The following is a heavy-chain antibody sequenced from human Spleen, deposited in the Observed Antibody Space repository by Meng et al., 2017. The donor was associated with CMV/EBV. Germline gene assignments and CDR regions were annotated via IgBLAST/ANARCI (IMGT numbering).Heavy chain of an antibody. V-gene: IGHV1-18*01. D-gene: IGHD6-6*01. J-gene: IGHJ4*02. Sequence: ASVKVSCKASGDTFTNFGFTWVRQVPGQGLEWMGWISAYNGDTDSAQKLQGRVTMTIDTSTATAYMDLRSLRSDDTAMYYCASGKGSSSVYFDYWGQGTLVTVSS. CDR2: ISAYNGDT. CDR3: ASGKGSSSVYFDY. CDR1: GDTFTNFG.